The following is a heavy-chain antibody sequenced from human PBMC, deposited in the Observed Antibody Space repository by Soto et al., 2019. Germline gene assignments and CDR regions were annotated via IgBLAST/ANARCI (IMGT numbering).Heavy chain of an antibody. CDR1: GGSISSSSYY. Sequence: QLQLQESGPGLVKPSETLSLTCTVSGGSISSSSYYWGWIRQPPGKGLEWIGSIYYSGSTYYNPSLKRRVTISVDTSKNQFSLKLSSVTAADTAVYYCARTLVVVAATLGVGWFDPWGQGTLVTVSS. D-gene: IGHD2-15*01. CDR3: ARTLVVVAATLGVGWFDP. J-gene: IGHJ5*02. V-gene: IGHV4-39*01. CDR2: IYYSGST.